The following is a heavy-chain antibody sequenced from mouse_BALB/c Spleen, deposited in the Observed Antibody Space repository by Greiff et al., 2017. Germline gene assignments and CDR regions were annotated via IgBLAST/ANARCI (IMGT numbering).Heavy chain of an antibody. CDR3: ARRGDYDAMDY. J-gene: IGHJ4*01. CDR1: GFTFSSYG. Sequence: EVMLVESGGDLVKPGGSLKLSCAASGFTFSSYGMSWVRQTPDKRLEWVATISSGGSYTYYPDSVKGRFTISRDNAKNTPYLQMSSLKSEDTAMYYCARRGDYDAMDYWGQGTSVTVSS. V-gene: IGHV5-6*02. CDR2: ISSGGSYT.